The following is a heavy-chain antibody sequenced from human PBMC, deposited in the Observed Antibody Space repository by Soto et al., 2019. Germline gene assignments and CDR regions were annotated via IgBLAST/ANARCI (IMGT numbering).Heavy chain of an antibody. J-gene: IGHJ4*02. CDR1: GFTFSSYG. V-gene: IGHV3-33*01. CDR3: ARESVTMVRGVIRLFGY. CDR2: IWYDGSNK. Sequence: LRLSCAASGFTFSSYGMHWVRQAPGKGLEWVAVIWYDGSNKYYADSVKGRFTISRDNSKNTLYLQMNSLRAEDTAVYYCARESVTMVRGVIRLFGYWGQGTLVTVSS. D-gene: IGHD3-10*01.